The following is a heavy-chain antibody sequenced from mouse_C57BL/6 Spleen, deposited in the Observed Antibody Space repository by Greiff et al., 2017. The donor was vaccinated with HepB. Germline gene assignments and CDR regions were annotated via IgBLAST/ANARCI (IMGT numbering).Heavy chain of an antibody. D-gene: IGHD3-1*01. CDR2: IYPGDGDT. Sequence: VQLQQSGPELVKPGASVKISCKASGYAFSSSWMNWVKQRPGKGLEWIGRIYPGDGDTNYNGKFKGKATLTADKSSSTAYMQLSSLTSEDSAVYFWARSGGLYYYAMDYWGQGTSVTVSS. J-gene: IGHJ4*01. V-gene: IGHV1-82*01. CDR1: GYAFSSSW. CDR3: ARSGGLYYYAMDY.